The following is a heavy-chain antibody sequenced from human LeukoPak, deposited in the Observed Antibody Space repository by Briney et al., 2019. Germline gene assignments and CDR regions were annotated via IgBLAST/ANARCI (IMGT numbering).Heavy chain of an antibody. CDR3: ASTSVNIKLWWFDY. V-gene: IGHV3-53*05. J-gene: IGHJ4*02. CDR1: GFTVSSNY. Sequence: GGSLRLSCAASGFTVSSNYMSWVRQAPGKGLEWVSVIYSGGSTYYADSVKGRFTISRDNSKNTLYLQMNSLRTEDTAVYYCASTSVNIKLWWFDYWGQGTLVTVPS. D-gene: IGHD2-21*01. CDR2: IYSGGST.